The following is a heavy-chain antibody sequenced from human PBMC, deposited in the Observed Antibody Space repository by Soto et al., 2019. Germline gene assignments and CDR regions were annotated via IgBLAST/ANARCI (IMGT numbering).Heavy chain of an antibody. Sequence: PGGSLRLSCAASGFTFSSYGMHWVRQAPGKGLEWVSVIWDGGSNKYYADSVKGRFTISRDNSKNTLYLQMNSLRAEDTALYYCAKASYDILTGYSPDYWGQGTLVTVSS. CDR2: IWDGGSNK. CDR3: AKASYDILTGYSPDY. CDR1: GFTFSSYG. D-gene: IGHD3-9*01. J-gene: IGHJ4*02. V-gene: IGHV3-33*06.